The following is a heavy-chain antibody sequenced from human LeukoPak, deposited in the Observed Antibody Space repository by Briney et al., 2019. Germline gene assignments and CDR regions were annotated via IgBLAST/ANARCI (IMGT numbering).Heavy chain of an antibody. CDR1: GFTFSSYE. Sequence: GGSLRLSCAASGFTFSSYEMNWVRQAPGKGLEWVSYISSSGSTIYYADSVKGRFTISRDNAKNSLYLQMNSLRAEDTAVYYCARAMVRELSRAFDIWGQGTMVTVSS. V-gene: IGHV3-48*03. CDR2: ISSSGSTI. CDR3: ARAMVRELSRAFDI. J-gene: IGHJ3*02. D-gene: IGHD3-10*01.